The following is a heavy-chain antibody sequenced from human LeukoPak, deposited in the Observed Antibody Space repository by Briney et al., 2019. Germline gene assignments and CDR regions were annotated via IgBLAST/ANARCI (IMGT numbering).Heavy chain of an antibody. CDR2: ISSSSSTI. Sequence: GGSLRLSCAASGFTFSSYSMSWVRQAPGKGLEWVSYISSSSSTIYYADSVKGRFTISRDNAKNSLYLQMNSLRAEDTAVYYCANSIAVDYYYYYMDVWGKGTTVTVSS. CDR3: ANSIAVDYYYYYMDV. CDR1: GFTFSSYS. J-gene: IGHJ6*03. D-gene: IGHD6-19*01. V-gene: IGHV3-48*01.